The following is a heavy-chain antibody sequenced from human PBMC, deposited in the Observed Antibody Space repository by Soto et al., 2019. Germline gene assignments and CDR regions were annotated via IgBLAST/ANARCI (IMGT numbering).Heavy chain of an antibody. CDR1: GFTFNSYA. D-gene: IGHD6-19*01. CDR3: ARARYSSGWNNWFDP. Sequence: QVQLVESGGGVVQPGRSLRLSCAASGFTFNSYAMHWVRQAPGKGLERVAVISDDGSNKYYADSVKGRFTISRDNSKNTLYLQMNSLRAEDTAVYYCARARYSSGWNNWFDPWGQGTLVTVSS. CDR2: ISDDGSNK. V-gene: IGHV3-30-3*01. J-gene: IGHJ5*02.